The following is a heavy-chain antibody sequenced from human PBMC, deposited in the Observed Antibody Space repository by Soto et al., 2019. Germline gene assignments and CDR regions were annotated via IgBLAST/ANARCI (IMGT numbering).Heavy chain of an antibody. CDR1: GGTFSSYT. V-gene: IGHV1-69*08. CDR3: ARDDYGGNFPDY. Sequence: QVQLVQSGAEVKKPGSSVKVSCKASGGTFSSYTISWVRQAPGQGLEWMGRIIPILGIANYAQKFQGRVMITADKSTSTAYMELSSLRSEDTAVYYCARDDYGGNFPDYWGQGTLVTVSS. D-gene: IGHD4-17*01. J-gene: IGHJ4*02. CDR2: IIPILGIA.